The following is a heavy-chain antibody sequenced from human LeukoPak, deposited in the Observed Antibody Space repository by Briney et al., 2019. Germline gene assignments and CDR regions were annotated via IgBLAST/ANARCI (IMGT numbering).Heavy chain of an antibody. D-gene: IGHD3-3*01. Sequence: PSETLSLTCAVSGGSINSNYWWTWVRQSPGKGLEWIGEIYHTGSVNYNLSLESRVTISRDRSKNRFSLMLRSVTAADTAVYYCARHYDFWSAYNYWGQGILVTVSS. CDR1: GGSINSNYW. CDR2: IYHTGSV. V-gene: IGHV4-4*02. CDR3: ARHYDFWSAYNY. J-gene: IGHJ4*02.